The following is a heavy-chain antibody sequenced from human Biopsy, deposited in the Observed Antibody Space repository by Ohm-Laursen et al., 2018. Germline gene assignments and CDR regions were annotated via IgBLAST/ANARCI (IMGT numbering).Heavy chain of an antibody. D-gene: IGHD3-22*01. CDR2: INAKTGDT. CDR1: GYTFTGYH. J-gene: IGHJ5*02. CDR3: TRGGYFYDSLAYYYWFDP. Sequence: GSSVKVSCKASGYTFTGYHVHWVRQAPGQGLEWMGWINAKTGDTNYAQKFQGRVTMTRDTSISTAYVDLSSLRSDDTAVYYCTRGGYFYDSLAYYYWFDPWGQGTLGPVPS. V-gene: IGHV1-2*02.